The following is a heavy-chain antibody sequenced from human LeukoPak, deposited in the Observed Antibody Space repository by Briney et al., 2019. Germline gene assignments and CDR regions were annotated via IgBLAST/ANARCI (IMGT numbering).Heavy chain of an antibody. CDR3: ASLGYCSGGSCAGNWFDP. CDR1: GGSFSGYY. D-gene: IGHD2-15*01. CDR2: INHSGST. J-gene: IGHJ5*02. V-gene: IGHV4-34*01. Sequence: SETLSLTCAVYGGSFSGYYWSWIRQPPGKGLEWIGEINHSGSTNYNPSLKSRVTISVDTSKNQFSLKLSSVTAADTAVYYCASLGYCSGGSCAGNWFDPWGQGTLVSVSS.